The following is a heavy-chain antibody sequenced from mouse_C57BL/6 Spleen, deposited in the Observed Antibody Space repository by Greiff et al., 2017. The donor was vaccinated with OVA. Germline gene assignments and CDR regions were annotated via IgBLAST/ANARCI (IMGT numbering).Heavy chain of an antibody. D-gene: IGHD2-4*01. CDR2: IRNKANGYTT. J-gene: IGHJ2*01. CDR3: ARSVYDYDDYFDY. CDR1: GFTFTDYY. V-gene: IGHV7-3*01. Sequence: DVKLQESGGGLVQPGGSLSLSCAASGFTFTDYYMSWVRQPPGKALEWLGFIRNKANGYTTEYSASVKGRFTISRDNSQSILYLQMNALRAEDSATYYCARSVYDYDDYFDYWGQGTTLTVSS.